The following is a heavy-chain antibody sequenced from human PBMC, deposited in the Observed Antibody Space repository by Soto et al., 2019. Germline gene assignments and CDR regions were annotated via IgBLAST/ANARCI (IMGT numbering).Heavy chain of an antibody. CDR3: AREVYYDYVWGSYRYNNYFDY. Sequence: QVQLVESGGGVVQPGRSLRLSCAASGFTFSSYGMHWVRQAPGKGLEWVAVIWYDGSNKYYADSVKGRFTISRDNSKNTLYLQMNSLRAEETAVYYCAREVYYDYVWGSYRYNNYFDYWGQGTLVTVSS. CDR2: IWYDGSNK. D-gene: IGHD3-16*02. J-gene: IGHJ4*02. V-gene: IGHV3-33*01. CDR1: GFTFSSYG.